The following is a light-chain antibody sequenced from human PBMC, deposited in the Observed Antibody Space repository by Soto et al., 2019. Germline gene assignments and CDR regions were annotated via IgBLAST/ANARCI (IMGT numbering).Light chain of an antibody. J-gene: IGLJ1*01. CDR1: SXDIGTYNA. V-gene: IGLV2-11*01. Sequence: QSALTQPRSVSGSPGQSVTISCTGTSXDIGTYNAVSWYQQNPGKAPKLMIFDVTKRPSGVPDRFSGSKSGNTASLTISGLQAEDEADYYCLSYAGNYIYVFGTGTRSPS. CDR2: DVT. CDR3: LSYAGNYIYV.